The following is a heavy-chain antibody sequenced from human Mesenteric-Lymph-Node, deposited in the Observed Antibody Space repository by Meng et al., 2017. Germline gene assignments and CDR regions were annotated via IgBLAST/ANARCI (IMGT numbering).Heavy chain of an antibody. CDR1: GYSFTNYV. V-gene: IGHV1-18*01. J-gene: IGHJ2*01. CDR2: ISVKNGEA. D-gene: IGHD6-13*01. Sequence: VQAGVDAREPGASMKVSAKAAGYSFTNYVISGVRQAPGQGLEWMGWISVKNGEAKYPQNFQGRVTMTTDTTTSTAYMELRSLTSDDTAVYYCARYVPNGSFWYFDFWGRGTLVTVSS. CDR3: ARYVPNGSFWYFDF.